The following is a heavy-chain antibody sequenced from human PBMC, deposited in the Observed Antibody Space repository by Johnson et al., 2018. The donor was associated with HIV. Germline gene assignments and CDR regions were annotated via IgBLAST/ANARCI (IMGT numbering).Heavy chain of an antibody. Sequence: GLVQPGRSLILSCAASGFTFNYYGMHWVRQAPGKGLEWVAVVSYDGNKKHYPDSVKGRFTISRDNSKNTLYLQMNSLRAGDTAVYYCARYYDSRPFDIWGQGTMVTVSS. CDR3: ARYYDSRPFDI. CDR2: VSYDGNKK. CDR1: GFTFNYYG. J-gene: IGHJ3*02. D-gene: IGHD3-22*01. V-gene: IGHV3-33*05.